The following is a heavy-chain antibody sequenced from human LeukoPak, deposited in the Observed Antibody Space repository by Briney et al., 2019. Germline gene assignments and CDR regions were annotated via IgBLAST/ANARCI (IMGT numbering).Heavy chain of an antibody. V-gene: IGHV4-34*01. CDR2: IKQSERT. CDR1: GGSLSGYY. CDR3: AREGLKNVHNPLGY. D-gene: IGHD5-24*01. J-gene: IGHJ4*02. Sequence: SETLSLTCAAYGGSLSGYYWTWVRQPPGKGLEWIGEIKQSERTNYNPSLKSRITISIDTSKNQFSLKLTSVTAADTAVYYCAREGLKNVHNPLGYWGQGTLVTVPS.